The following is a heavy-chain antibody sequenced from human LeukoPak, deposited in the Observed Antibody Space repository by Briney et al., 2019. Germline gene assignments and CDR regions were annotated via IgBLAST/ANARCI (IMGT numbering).Heavy chain of an antibody. CDR1: GYTFTSYG. V-gene: IGHV1-69*13. CDR3: ARGPSTYYDFWSGYYSDY. Sequence: SVKVSCKASGYTFTSYGISWVRQAPGQGLEWMGGIIPIFGTANYAQKFQGRVTITADESTSTAYMELSSLRSEDTAVYYCARGPSTYYDFWSGYYSDYWGQGTLVTVSS. D-gene: IGHD3-3*01. J-gene: IGHJ4*02. CDR2: IIPIFGTA.